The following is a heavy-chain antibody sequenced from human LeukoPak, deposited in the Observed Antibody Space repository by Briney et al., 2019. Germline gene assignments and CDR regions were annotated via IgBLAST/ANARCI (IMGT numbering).Heavy chain of an antibody. CDR1: GGSISSGSYY. CDR2: VYSGGGT. Sequence: SETLSLTCTVSGGSISSGSYYWSWIRQSAGKGLEWIGRVYSGGGTNYNPSLKSRVTISVDTSKNQFSLKLSSVTAADTAVYYCARAGSYSGSYAYYYYGMDVWGQGTTVTVSS. J-gene: IGHJ6*02. D-gene: IGHD1-26*01. V-gene: IGHV4-61*02. CDR3: ARAGSYSGSYAYYYYGMDV.